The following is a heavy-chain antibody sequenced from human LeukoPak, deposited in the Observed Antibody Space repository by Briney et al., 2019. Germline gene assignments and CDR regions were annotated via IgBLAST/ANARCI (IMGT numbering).Heavy chain of an antibody. J-gene: IGHJ6*03. Sequence: SETLSLTCTVSGGSISSNYWSWIRQPPGKGLEWIGYIYYSGSTNYNPSPNYSPSLKSRVTISVDTSKNQFSLKLSSVTAADTAVYYCARRIRYFFDSGSSDYYFYYMDVWGKGTTVTVSS. CDR3: ARRIRYFFDSGSSDYYFYYMDV. CDR2: IYYSGST. V-gene: IGHV4-59*01. CDR1: GGSISSNY. D-gene: IGHD3-10*01.